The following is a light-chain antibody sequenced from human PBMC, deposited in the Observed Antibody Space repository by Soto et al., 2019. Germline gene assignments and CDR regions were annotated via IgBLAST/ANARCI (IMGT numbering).Light chain of an antibody. V-gene: IGLV2-14*01. J-gene: IGLJ2*01. CDR3: CSYTSSSLV. Sequence: QSALTQPASVSGSPGQSITISCTGTSSDVGAYNYVSWYQHHPGKAPKLMIYEVTNRPSGVSNRFSGSKSGNTASLTISGLQAEDEADYYCCSYTSSSLVFGGGTKVTVL. CDR2: EVT. CDR1: SSDVGAYNY.